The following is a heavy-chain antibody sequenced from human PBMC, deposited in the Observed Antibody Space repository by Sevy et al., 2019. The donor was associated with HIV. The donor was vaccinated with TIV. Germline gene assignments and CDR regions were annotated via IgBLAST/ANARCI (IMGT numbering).Heavy chain of an antibody. CDR3: ARDRGLLWFGELTDY. J-gene: IGHJ4*02. D-gene: IGHD3-10*01. V-gene: IGHV3-30-3*01. Sequence: GGSLRLSCAASGFTFSSYAMHWVRQAPGKGLEWVAVISYDGSNKYYADSMKGRFTISRDNSKNTLYLQMNSLRAEDTAVYYCARDRGLLWFGELTDYWGQGTLVTVSS. CDR2: ISYDGSNK. CDR1: GFTFSSYA.